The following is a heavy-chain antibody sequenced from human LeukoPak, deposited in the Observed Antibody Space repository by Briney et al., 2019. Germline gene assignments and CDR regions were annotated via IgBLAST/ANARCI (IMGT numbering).Heavy chain of an antibody. CDR1: GYTFTGYF. CDR3: ARVSRYSYGDKAFDI. Sequence: ASVKVSCKASGYTFTGYFIHWVRQAPGQGLEWMGWINPNNGGTKYAQKFQGRVTMTRDTSISTAYMELSRLRSDDTAVYYCARVSRYSYGDKAFDIWGQGTMVTVSS. V-gene: IGHV1-2*02. D-gene: IGHD5-18*01. J-gene: IGHJ3*02. CDR2: INPNNGGT.